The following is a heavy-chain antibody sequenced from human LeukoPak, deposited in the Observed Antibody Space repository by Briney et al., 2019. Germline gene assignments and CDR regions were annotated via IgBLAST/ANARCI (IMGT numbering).Heavy chain of an antibody. D-gene: IGHD2-2*01. V-gene: IGHV1-2*02. CDR3: ARDRSGLVVVPAAINWFDP. J-gene: IGHJ5*02. CDR2: INPNSGGT. CDR1: GYTFTGYY. Sequence: ASVKVSCKASGYTFTGYYMHWVRQAPGQGLGWMGWINPNSGGTNYAQKFQGRVTMTRDTSISTAYMELSRLRSDDTAVYYCARDRSGLVVVPAAINWFDPWGQGTLVTVSS.